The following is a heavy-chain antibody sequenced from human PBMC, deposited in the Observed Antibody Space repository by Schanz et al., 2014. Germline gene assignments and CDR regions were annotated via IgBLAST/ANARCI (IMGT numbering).Heavy chain of an antibody. CDR1: GFTLSSYA. D-gene: IGHD2-15*01. CDR2: ISGSGGST. CDR3: AKGMGYCSGGTCYDYYYYGLDV. Sequence: VQLVESGGGVVQPGRSLRLSCAAYGFTLSSYAMHWVRQAPGKGLEWVSAISGSGGSTYYADSVKGRFTISRDNSENTLYLQMNSLSADDTAVFYCAKGMGYCSGGTCYDYYYYGLDVWGQGTTVTVSS. V-gene: IGHV3-23*04. J-gene: IGHJ6*02.